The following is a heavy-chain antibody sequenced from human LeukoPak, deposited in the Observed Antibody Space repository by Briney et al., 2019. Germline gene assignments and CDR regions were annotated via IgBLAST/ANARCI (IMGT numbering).Heavy chain of an antibody. J-gene: IGHJ4*02. CDR1: GGSISSGGYY. V-gene: IGHV4-31*03. D-gene: IGHD4-17*01. Sequence: SETLFLTCTVSGGSISSGGYYWSWIRQHPGKGLEWIGYIYYSGSTYYNPSLKSRVTISVDTSKNQFSLKLSSVTAADTAVYYCAREDDDYGDYAPRYWGQGTLVTVSS. CDR3: AREDDDYGDYAPRY. CDR2: IYYSGST.